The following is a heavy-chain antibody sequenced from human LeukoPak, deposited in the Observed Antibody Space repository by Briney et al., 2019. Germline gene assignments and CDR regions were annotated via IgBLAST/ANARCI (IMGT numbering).Heavy chain of an antibody. CDR3: ARDGVYYDFWSGWWSHYYYMDV. J-gene: IGHJ6*03. CDR1: GYTFTSYG. V-gene: IGHV1-18*01. D-gene: IGHD3-3*01. CDR2: ISAYNGNT. Sequence: ASVKVSCKASGYTFTSYGISWVRQAPGQGLEWMGWISAYNGNTNYAQKLQGRVTMTTDTSTSTAYMELRSLRSDDTAVYYCARDGVYYDFWSGWWSHYYYMDVWGKGTTVTVSS.